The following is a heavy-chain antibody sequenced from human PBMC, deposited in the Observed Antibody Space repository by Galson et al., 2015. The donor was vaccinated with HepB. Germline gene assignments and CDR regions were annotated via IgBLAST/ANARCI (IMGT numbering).Heavy chain of an antibody. CDR3: ARGPDRDMVRGAAPHDAFDI. Sequence: SVKVSCKASGGTFSSYAISWVRQAPGQGLEWMGRIIPILGIANYAQKFQGRVTITADKSTSTAYMELSSLRSEDTAVYYCARGPDRDMVRGAAPHDAFDIWGQGTMVTVSP. D-gene: IGHD3-10*01. CDR1: GGTFSSYA. CDR2: IIPILGIA. V-gene: IGHV1-69*04. J-gene: IGHJ3*02.